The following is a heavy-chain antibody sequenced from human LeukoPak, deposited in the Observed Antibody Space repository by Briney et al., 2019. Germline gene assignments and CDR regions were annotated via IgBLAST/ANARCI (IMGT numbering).Heavy chain of an antibody. V-gene: IGHV4-59*12. CDR1: GGSISSYY. CDR3: ARRWKIYDSWSGSRGSDAFDI. CDR2: IYYSGST. J-gene: IGHJ3*02. D-gene: IGHD3-3*01. Sequence: SETLSLTCTVSGGSISSYYWSWIRQPPGKGLEWIGYIYYSGSTNYNHSLKSRVTISVDTSKNQFSLKLSSVTAADTAVYYCARRWKIYDSWSGSRGSDAFDIWGLGTMVTVSS.